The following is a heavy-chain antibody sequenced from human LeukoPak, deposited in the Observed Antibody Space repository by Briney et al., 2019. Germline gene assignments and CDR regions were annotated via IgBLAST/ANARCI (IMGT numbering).Heavy chain of an antibody. D-gene: IGHD2-15*01. J-gene: IGHJ6*03. Sequence: ASVKVSCKASGYTFTSYYMHWVRQAPGQGLEWMGWISAYNGNTNYAQKLQGRVTMTTDTSTSTAYMELRSLRSDDTAVYYCARDLLAYYYYYMDVWGKGTTVTVSS. CDR3: ARDLLAYYYYYMDV. CDR1: GYTFTSYY. V-gene: IGHV1-18*04. CDR2: ISAYNGNT.